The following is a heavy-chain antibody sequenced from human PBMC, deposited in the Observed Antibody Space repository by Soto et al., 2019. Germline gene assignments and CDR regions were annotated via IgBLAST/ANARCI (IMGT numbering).Heavy chain of an antibody. J-gene: IGHJ4*02. D-gene: IGHD3-22*01. CDR1: GGTFSSYT. CDR2: IIPILGIA. CDR3: ASRYDSSDY. Sequence: QVQLVQSGAEVKKPGSSVKVSCKASGGTFSSYTISWVRQAPGQGLEWMGRIIPILGIANYAQKFQGRVTITANKSTTTAYMELSSLRSEDTAVYYCASRYDSSDYWGQGTLVTVSS. V-gene: IGHV1-69*02.